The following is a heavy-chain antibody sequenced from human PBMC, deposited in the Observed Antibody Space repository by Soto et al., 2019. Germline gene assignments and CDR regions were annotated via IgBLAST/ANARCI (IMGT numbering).Heavy chain of an antibody. Sequence: MTWVRQAPGKRLEWVSGISGSGGTTSYTDSVKGRFTISRDNSKKTLFLEMKSLGVEDTAVYFCARDVWETTSRYYGLDLWGLGTTVTVSS. CDR3: ARDVWETTSRYYGLDL. CDR2: ISGSGGTT. J-gene: IGHJ6*02. D-gene: IGHD1-26*01. V-gene: IGHV3-23*01.